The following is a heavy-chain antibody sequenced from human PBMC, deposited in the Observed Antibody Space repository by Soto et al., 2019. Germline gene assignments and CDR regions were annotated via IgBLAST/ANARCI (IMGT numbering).Heavy chain of an antibody. CDR2: IYYSGGT. Sequence: PSETLSLTYAVSGSSINSNECWPWVRQPPGKGLEWIAEIYYSGGTSYNPSLKSRVTISMDKSKNQFSLNLTSVTAADTAMYYCARDTGWGLGYWGQGTQVTVS. V-gene: IGHV4-4*02. CDR3: ARDTGWGLGY. CDR1: GSSINSNEC. D-gene: IGHD6-19*01. J-gene: IGHJ4*02.